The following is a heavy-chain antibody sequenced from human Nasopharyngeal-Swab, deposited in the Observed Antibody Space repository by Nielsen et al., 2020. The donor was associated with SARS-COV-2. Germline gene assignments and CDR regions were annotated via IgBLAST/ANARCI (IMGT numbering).Heavy chain of an antibody. J-gene: IGHJ4*02. CDR3: ARSRAALLWFGESRHLFDY. D-gene: IGHD3-10*01. Sequence: GESLKISCAASGFTFSSYWMHWVRQAPGKGLVWVSRINSDGISTTYADSVKGRFTISRDNAKNTLYLQMNSLRAADTAVYYCARSRAALLWFGESRHLFDYWGQGTLVTVSS. CDR2: INSDGIST. V-gene: IGHV3-74*01. CDR1: GFTFSSYW.